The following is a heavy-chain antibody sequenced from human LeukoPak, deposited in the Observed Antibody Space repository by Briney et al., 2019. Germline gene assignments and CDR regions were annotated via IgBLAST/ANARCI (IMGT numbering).Heavy chain of an antibody. V-gene: IGHV3-48*03. CDR1: GFTFSSYE. CDR3: ARDATTATGWVYMDV. Sequence: PGGSLRLSCAASGFTFSSYEMNWVRQAPGEGLEWVSHISTSGSTIYYANSVKGRFTISRDNAKNSLYLQMNSPRAEDTALYYCARDATTATGWVYMDVWGKGTTVTISS. J-gene: IGHJ6*03. CDR2: ISTSGSTI. D-gene: IGHD6-13*01.